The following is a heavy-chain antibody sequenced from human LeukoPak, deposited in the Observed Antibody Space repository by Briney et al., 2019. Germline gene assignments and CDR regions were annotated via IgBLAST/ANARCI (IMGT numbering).Heavy chain of an antibody. CDR1: GFTFSSYS. Sequence: GGSLRLSCAASGFTFSSYSMNWVRQAPGKGLEWVSSISSSSSYIYYADSVKGRFTISRDNAKNSLYLQMNSLRAEDTAVYYCASDPPADAFDIWGQGTMVTVSS. J-gene: IGHJ3*02. CDR2: ISSSSSYI. CDR3: ASDPPADAFDI. V-gene: IGHV3-21*01.